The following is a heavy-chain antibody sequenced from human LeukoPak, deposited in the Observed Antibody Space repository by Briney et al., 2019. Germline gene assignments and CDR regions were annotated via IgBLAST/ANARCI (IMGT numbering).Heavy chain of an antibody. J-gene: IGHJ2*01. V-gene: IGHV4-59*01. CDR3: ARGHPSGYYYWYFDL. CDR1: GGSISSYY. CDR2: IYYSGST. D-gene: IGHD3-22*01. Sequence: PSETLSLTCTVSGGSISSYYWSWIRQPPGKGLEWIGYIYYSGSTNYNPSLKSRATISVDTSKNQFSLKLSSVTAADTAVYYCARGHPSGYYYWYFDLWGRGTLVTVSS.